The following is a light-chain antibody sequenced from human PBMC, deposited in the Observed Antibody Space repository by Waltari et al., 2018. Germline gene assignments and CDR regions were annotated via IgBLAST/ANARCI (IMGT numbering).Light chain of an antibody. J-gene: IGKJ1*01. CDR1: QGISNY. CDR3: QKYNSAPSWT. V-gene: IGKV1-27*01. Sequence: DIQMTQSPSSLSASVGDRVTITCRASQGISNYLAWYQQKPGKVPKLLIYAASTLKSGVPSRFSGSGSGTEFTLTISSLQPEDVATYYCQKYNSAPSWTFGQGTKVEIK. CDR2: AAS.